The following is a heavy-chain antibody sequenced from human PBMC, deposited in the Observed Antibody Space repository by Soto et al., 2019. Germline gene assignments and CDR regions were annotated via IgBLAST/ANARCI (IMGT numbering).Heavy chain of an antibody. D-gene: IGHD2-2*01. CDR3: TTLSYLYYDGMDV. CDR2: IKSKVDGGTA. CDR1: GFTFSNAW. V-gene: IGHV3-15*01. J-gene: IGHJ6*02. Sequence: LRLSCEASGFTFSNAWMNWVRQGPGKGLEWLGRIKSKVDGGTADYVAATKGRFSISRDDLKNMLYLQMNSLKPDDTAVYYCTTLSYLYYDGMDVWGQGTTVTV.